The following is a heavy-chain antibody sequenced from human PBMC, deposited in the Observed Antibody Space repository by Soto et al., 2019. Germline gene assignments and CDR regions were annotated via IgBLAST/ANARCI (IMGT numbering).Heavy chain of an antibody. CDR3: ARGYSYGPHTLDY. V-gene: IGHV3-53*01. J-gene: IGHJ4*02. D-gene: IGHD5-18*01. CDR2: IYSGGSI. Sequence: GGSLRLSCAASGFTVSSNYMSWVRQAPGKGLDWVSLIYSGGSIYYADSVNGRFTISRDNSKNTLNLQMNSLRVEDTAIYYCARGYSYGPHTLDYWGQGTLVTVSS. CDR1: GFTVSSNY.